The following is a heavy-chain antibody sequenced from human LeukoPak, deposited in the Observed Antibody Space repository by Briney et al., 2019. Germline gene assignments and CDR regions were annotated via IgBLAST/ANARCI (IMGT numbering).Heavy chain of an antibody. J-gene: IGHJ4*02. CDR1: GGTFSSYA. V-gene: IGHV1-69*13. CDR3: AGDTESIFDY. Sequence: ASVRVSCKASGGTFSSYAISWVRQAPGQGLEWMGGIIPIFGTANYAQEFQGRVTITADESTSTAYMELSSLRSEDTAVYYCAGDTESIFDYWGQGTLVTVSS. D-gene: IGHD1-14*01. CDR2: IIPIFGTA.